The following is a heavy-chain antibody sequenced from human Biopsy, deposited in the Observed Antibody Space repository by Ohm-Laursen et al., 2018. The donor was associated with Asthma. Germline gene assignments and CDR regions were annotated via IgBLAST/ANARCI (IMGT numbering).Heavy chain of an antibody. J-gene: IGHJ6*02. CDR2: MNPNSGNT. D-gene: IGHD5-12*01. Sequence: ASVKVSCKASGYTFTSYDINWVRQATGQGLEWMGWMNPNSGNTGYAQKFQGRVTMTRNTSISTAYMELSSLRSEDTAVYYCARGYSGSDRIVHYYSGLEVWGQGTTVTVSS. CDR1: GYTFTSYD. V-gene: IGHV1-8*01. CDR3: ARGYSGSDRIVHYYSGLEV.